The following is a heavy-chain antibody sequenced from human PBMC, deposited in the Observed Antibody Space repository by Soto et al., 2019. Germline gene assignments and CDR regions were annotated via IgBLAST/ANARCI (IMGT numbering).Heavy chain of an antibody. CDR1: GGTFSSYA. CDR2: IIPIFGIA. Sequence: ASVKVSCKASGGTFSSYAISWVRQAPGQGLEWMGGIIPIFGIANYSQKFQGRVTITADKSTSTAYMELSSLRSEDTAVYYCARKLGNYDILTGNWFDPWGQGTLVTVSS. V-gene: IGHV1-69*10. J-gene: IGHJ5*02. D-gene: IGHD3-9*01. CDR3: ARKLGNYDILTGNWFDP.